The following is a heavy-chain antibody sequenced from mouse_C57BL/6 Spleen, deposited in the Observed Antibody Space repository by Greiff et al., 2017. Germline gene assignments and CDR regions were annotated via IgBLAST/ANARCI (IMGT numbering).Heavy chain of an antibody. CDR1: GFTFSDYG. V-gene: IGHV5-17*01. D-gene: IGHD2-12*01. J-gene: IGHJ4*01. CDR2: ISSGSSTI. CDR3: ARLRAMDY. Sequence: VQLKESGGGLVKPGGSLKLSCAASGFTFSDYGMHWVRQAPEKGLEWVAYISSGSSTIYYADTVQGRFTISRDNAKNTLFLQMTSLRSEYTAMYYCARLRAMDYWGQGTSVTVSS.